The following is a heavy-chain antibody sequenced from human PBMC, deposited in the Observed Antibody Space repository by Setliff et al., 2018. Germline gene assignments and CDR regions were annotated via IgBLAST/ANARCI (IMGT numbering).Heavy chain of an antibody. J-gene: IGHJ6*03. CDR2: ISGSGGST. CDR3: AKDKGSYGSESGGMDV. Sequence: GGSLRLSCAASGFTFSSHAMSWVRQAPGKGLEWVSGISGSGGSTCYRDSVTGRFSISRDNSKNTLYLQMNSLRAEDTALYYCAKDKGSYGSESGGMDVWGKGTTVTVSS. V-gene: IGHV3-23*01. CDR1: GFTFSSHA. D-gene: IGHD3-10*01.